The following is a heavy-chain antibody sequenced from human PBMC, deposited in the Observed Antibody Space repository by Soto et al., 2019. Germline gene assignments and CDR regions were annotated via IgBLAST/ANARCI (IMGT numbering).Heavy chain of an antibody. CDR1: GFTFSSCT. CDR3: SGCSGGACHKKYGMDV. V-gene: IGHV3-21*06. Sequence: EVHLVESGGGLVKPGGSLRLSCAVSGFTFSSCTMNWVRQAPGKGLEWVSSISPSSGHIYYADSVKGRFTISRDNAKNSLCLQMNSLRGEDTAVYYCSGCSGGACHKKYGMDVWGQGTTVTVSS. D-gene: IGHD2-15*01. J-gene: IGHJ6*02. CDR2: ISPSSGHI.